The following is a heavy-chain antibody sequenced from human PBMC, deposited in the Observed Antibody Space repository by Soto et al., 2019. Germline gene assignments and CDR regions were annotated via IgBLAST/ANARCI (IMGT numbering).Heavy chain of an antibody. CDR1: GFTFSSYW. CDR3: ARLPEHGDYVDYFDF. Sequence: GGSLRLSCAASGFTFSSYWMHWVRQVPGKGLVWVSRISSDGRRTSYADSVKGRFTISRDNAKNTLHLQMNSLRVEDTAVYYCARLPEHGDYVDYFDFWGQGNLVTVSS. D-gene: IGHD4-17*01. V-gene: IGHV3-74*01. CDR2: ISSDGRRT. J-gene: IGHJ4*02.